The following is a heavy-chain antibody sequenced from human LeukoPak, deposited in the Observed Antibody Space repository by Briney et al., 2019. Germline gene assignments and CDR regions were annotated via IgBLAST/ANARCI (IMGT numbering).Heavy chain of an antibody. CDR1: GFTFSSYS. V-gene: IGHV3-21*01. CDR3: ARVAEAAAFDS. Sequence: GGSLRLSCAASGFTFSSYSMNWVRQAPGKGLEWVSSISSSSSYIYYADSVKGRFTIPRDNAKNSLYLQMNSLRAEDTAVYYCARVAEAAAFDSWGQGTLVTVSS. CDR2: ISSSSSYI. D-gene: IGHD6-13*01. J-gene: IGHJ4*02.